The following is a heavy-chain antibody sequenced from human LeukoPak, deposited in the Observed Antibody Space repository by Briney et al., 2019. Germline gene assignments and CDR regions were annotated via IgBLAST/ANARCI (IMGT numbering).Heavy chain of an antibody. Sequence: SETLSLTCTVSGGSISSRSYYWGWIRQPPGKGLEWIGSIYYSGSTYYNPSLKSRVTISVDTSKNQFSLKLSSVTAADTAEYYCATEHSGWYPPTRPFDYWGQGTLVTVSS. J-gene: IGHJ4*02. CDR1: GGSISSRSYY. D-gene: IGHD6-19*01. CDR3: ATEHSGWYPPTRPFDY. CDR2: IYYSGST. V-gene: IGHV4-39*02.